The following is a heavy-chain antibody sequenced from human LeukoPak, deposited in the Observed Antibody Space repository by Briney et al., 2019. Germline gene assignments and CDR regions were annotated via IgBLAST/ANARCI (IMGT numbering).Heavy chain of an antibody. CDR1: GFTFSGSA. Sequence: PGGSLRLSCAASGFTFSGSAMHWVRQTSGNGLEWLGRIRSRANSYVAVYAASVEGRFTISRDDSINTAYLQMNGLKTEDTAVYYCTRHSDQYCSGANCYAYNFYGLDVWGRGTTVTVSS. D-gene: IGHD2-15*01. CDR2: IRSRANSYVA. V-gene: IGHV3-73*01. CDR3: TRHSDQYCSGANCYAYNFYGLDV. J-gene: IGHJ6*02.